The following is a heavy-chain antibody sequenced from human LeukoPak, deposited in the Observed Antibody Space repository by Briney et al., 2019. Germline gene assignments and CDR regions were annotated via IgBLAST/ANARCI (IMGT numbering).Heavy chain of an antibody. CDR3: AREDEVGATLLLDY. Sequence: PGGSLRLSYAASGFTFSSYSMSWVRQAPGKGLEWVSYISSSSSTIYYADSVKGRFTISRDNAKNSLYLQMNSLRAEDTAVYYCAREDEVGATLLLDYWGQGTLVTVSS. CDR1: GFTFSSYS. D-gene: IGHD1-26*01. CDR2: ISSSSSTI. J-gene: IGHJ4*02. V-gene: IGHV3-48*01.